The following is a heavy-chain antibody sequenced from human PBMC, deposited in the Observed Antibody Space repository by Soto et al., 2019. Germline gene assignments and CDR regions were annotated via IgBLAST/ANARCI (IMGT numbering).Heavy chain of an antibody. V-gene: IGHV2-5*02. Sequence: QITLKESGPTLVKPTQTLTLTCTFSGFSLNTRGVRVGWIRQPPGKALEWLAIISWDDGERYSPSLRSRLTITKDTSKNQVVLTMTHMDPVDTATYYCAHRRYGSSSFYDGFDPWGQGTLVTVSS. D-gene: IGHD6-6*01. CDR2: ISWDDGE. CDR1: GFSLNTRGVR. CDR3: AHRRYGSSSFYDGFDP. J-gene: IGHJ5*02.